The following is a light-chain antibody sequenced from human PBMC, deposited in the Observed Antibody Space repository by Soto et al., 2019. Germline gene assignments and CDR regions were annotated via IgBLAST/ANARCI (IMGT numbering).Light chain of an antibody. V-gene: IGKV3-15*01. J-gene: IGKJ4*01. CDR3: QQYKNWPPLT. Sequence: EIVMTQSPATLSVSPGERATLSCRASQSVSYNLAWYQQKPGQGPRLLIYGAFTRATGIPARFSGSGSGIEFTLTISSLQSEDFRVYYWQQYKNWPPLTFGGGTKEEIK. CDR1: QSVSYN. CDR2: GAF.